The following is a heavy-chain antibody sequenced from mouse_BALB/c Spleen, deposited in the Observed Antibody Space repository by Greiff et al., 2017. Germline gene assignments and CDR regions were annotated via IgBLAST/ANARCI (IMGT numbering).Heavy chain of an antibody. D-gene: IGHD1-1*01. CDR1: GFNIKDTY. Sequence: EVQLQQSGAELVKPGASVKLSCTASGFNIKDTYMHWVKQRPEQGLEWIGRIDPANGNTKYDPKFQGKATITADTSSNTAYLQLSSLTSEDTAVYYCARSYYGSSYVDYWGQGTTRTVSS. J-gene: IGHJ2*01. CDR3: ARSYYGSSYVDY. V-gene: IGHV14-3*02. CDR2: IDPANGNT.